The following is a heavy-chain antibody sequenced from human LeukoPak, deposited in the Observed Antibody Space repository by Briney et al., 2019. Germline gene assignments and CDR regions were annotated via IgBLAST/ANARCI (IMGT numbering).Heavy chain of an antibody. J-gene: IGHJ5*02. CDR2: IRYDGSNK. Sequence: GGSLRLSCAASGFTFSSYGMHWVRQAPGKGLEWVAFIRYDGSNKYYADSVKGRFTISRDNSKNTLYLQMNSLRAEDTAVYYCAKIPLRYFDWREFDLWVQGTLVTVSS. CDR3: AKIPLRYFDWREFDL. V-gene: IGHV3-30*02. D-gene: IGHD3-9*01. CDR1: GFTFSSYG.